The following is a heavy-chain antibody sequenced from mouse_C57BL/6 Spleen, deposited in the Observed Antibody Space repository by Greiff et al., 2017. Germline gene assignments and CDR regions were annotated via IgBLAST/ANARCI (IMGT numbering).Heavy chain of an antibody. CDR2: IWSGGST. J-gene: IGHJ4*01. CDR1: GFSLTSYG. D-gene: IGHD2-4*01. V-gene: IGHV2-2*01. Sequence: QVQLKESGPGLVQPSQSLSITCTVSGFSLTSYGVHWVRQSPGKGLEWLGVIWSGGSTDYNAAFISRLSISKDNSKSQVFFRMNRLQAADTAIYDSDRKDDYDYCAMDYWGQGTSVTVSS. CDR3: DRKDDYDYCAMDY.